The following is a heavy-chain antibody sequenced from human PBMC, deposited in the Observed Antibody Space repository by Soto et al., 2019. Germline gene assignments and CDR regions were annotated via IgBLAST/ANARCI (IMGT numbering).Heavy chain of an antibody. Sequence: QITLKESGPTLVKPTQSLTLTCTFSGFSLSTSGVSVGWIRQPPGKALEWLALIYWDDDKRYSPSLKSRLTITKDTSQNQVVLTMTNMDPVDTATYYCALLLTVTTVLSAFDIWGQGTMVTVSS. J-gene: IGHJ3*02. V-gene: IGHV2-5*02. D-gene: IGHD4-17*01. CDR3: ALLLTVTTVLSAFDI. CDR2: IYWDDDK. CDR1: GFSLSTSGVS.